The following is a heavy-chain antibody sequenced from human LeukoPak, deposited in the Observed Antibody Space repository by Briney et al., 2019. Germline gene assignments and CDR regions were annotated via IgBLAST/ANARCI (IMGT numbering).Heavy chain of an antibody. CDR1: GFTFSSYG. CDR2: ITSSSSYI. Sequence: GGSLRLSCAASGFTFSSYGMNWVRQAPGKGLEWVSSITSSSSYIYYADSVKGRFTISRDNAKNSLYLQMNSLRAEDTAVYYCARDVVLGYCSSTSCYEKGWFDPWGQGTLVTVSS. V-gene: IGHV3-21*01. D-gene: IGHD2-2*01. CDR3: ARDVVLGYCSSTSCYEKGWFDP. J-gene: IGHJ5*02.